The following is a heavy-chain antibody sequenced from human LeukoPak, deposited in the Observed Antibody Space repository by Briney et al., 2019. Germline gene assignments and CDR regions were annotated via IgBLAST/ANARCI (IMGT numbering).Heavy chain of an antibody. CDR2: IYYSGST. Sequence: SETLSLTCTVPGGSISSYYWSWIRQPPGKGLEWIGYIYYSGSTYYNPSLKSRVTISVDTSKNQFSLKLSSVTAADTAVYYCARGNFPYFDYWGQGTLVTVSS. D-gene: IGHD4-23*01. CDR1: GGSISSYY. V-gene: IGHV4-59*12. J-gene: IGHJ4*02. CDR3: ARGNFPYFDY.